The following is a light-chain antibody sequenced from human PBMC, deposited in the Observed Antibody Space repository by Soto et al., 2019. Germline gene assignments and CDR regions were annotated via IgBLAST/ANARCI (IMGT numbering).Light chain of an antibody. CDR3: RQRQSWPRT. Sequence: EIVLTQSPATLSSFPGDRVTLSCRASQYINTRLAWYQHRPGQAPRLLIYQTSIRAAGIPARFSARGSETDFTLTISDVQPEDFAVYYCRQRQSWPRTFGQGTKVDIK. J-gene: IGKJ1*01. CDR2: QTS. CDR1: QYINTR. V-gene: IGKV3-11*01.